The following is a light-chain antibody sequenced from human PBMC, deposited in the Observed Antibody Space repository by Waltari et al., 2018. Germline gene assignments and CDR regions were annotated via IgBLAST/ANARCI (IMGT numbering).Light chain of an antibody. CDR2: DVS. V-gene: IGLV2-11*01. CDR3: CSYAGSYTFGWV. CDR1: SSDVGGYNY. Sequence: QSALTQPRSVSGSPGQSVTISCTGTSSDVGGYNYVSWYQQHPGKAPKLMIYDVSKRPSRVPVRFSGSKSGNTASLTISGLQAEDEADYYCCSYAGSYTFGWVFGGGTKLTVL. J-gene: IGLJ3*02.